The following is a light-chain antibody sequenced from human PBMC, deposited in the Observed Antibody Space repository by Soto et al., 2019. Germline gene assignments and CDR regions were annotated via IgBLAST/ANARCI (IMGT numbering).Light chain of an antibody. CDR3: CSYGGSGTLV. J-gene: IGLJ3*02. Sequence: QSALTQPASVSGSPGQSITFSCTGTSSDVGRYDLVSWYQQHPGKAPKLMIYDVNKRTSGVSNRFSGSKSDNTASLTISGLQYEDEADYYCCSYGGSGTLVFGGGNTVTVL. CDR1: SSDVGRYDL. V-gene: IGLV2-23*02. CDR2: DVN.